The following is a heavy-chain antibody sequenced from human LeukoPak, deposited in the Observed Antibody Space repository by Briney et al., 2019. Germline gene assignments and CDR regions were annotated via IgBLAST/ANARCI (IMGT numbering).Heavy chain of an antibody. J-gene: IGHJ6*02. CDR2: INHSGST. CDR1: GGSFSGYY. Sequence: PSETLSLTCAVYGGSFSGYYWSWIRQPPGKGLEWIGEINHSGSTNYNPSLKSRVTISVDTSKNQFSLKLSSVTAADTAVCYCARGPDSSSWYPIYYYYGMDVWGQGTTVTVSS. D-gene: IGHD6-13*01. CDR3: ARGPDSSSWYPIYYYYGMDV. V-gene: IGHV4-34*01.